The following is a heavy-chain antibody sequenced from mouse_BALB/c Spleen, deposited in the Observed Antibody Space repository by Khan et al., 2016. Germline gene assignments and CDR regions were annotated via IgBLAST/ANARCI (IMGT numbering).Heavy chain of an antibody. V-gene: IGHV11-2*02. CDR1: GFTFSGFW. CDR2: INSDGSAI. J-gene: IGHJ1*01. Sequence: EVQLLETGGGLVQPGGSRGLSCEGSGFTFSGFWMSWVRQTPGKTLEWIGDINSDGSAINYAPSLQDRFTIFRDNATSTLYLQLSNVRSEDTAPSFCMRYDGYYWYCEVRGAGSTVTVAS. CDR3: MRYDGYYWYCEV. D-gene: IGHD2-3*01.